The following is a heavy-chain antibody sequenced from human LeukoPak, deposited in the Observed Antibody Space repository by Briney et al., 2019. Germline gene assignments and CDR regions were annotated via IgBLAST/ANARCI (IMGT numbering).Heavy chain of an antibody. CDR3: ARGGYSFDY. J-gene: IGHJ4*02. CDR2: LHPDGSER. D-gene: IGHD5-12*01. Sequence: GGSLRLSCAASRFSFTGCWMTWVRQAPGKGLEWVARLHPDGSERNYVGSVEGRFTVFGDNAKSSLFLRMHSLRVEDTAVYYCARGGYSFDYLGQGTLVAVSS. V-gene: IGHV3-7*01. CDR1: RFSFTGCW.